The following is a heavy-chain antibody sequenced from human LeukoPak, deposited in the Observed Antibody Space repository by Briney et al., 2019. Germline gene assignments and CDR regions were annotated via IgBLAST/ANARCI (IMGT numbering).Heavy chain of an antibody. J-gene: IGHJ4*02. V-gene: IGHV1-2*02. D-gene: IGHD3-22*01. CDR2: INPNSGGT. CDR1: GYTFTGYY. CDR3: ARDAYYDSSALADY. Sequence: ASVKVSCKASGYTFTGYYMHWVRQAPGQALEWMGWINPNSGGTNYAQKFQGRVTMTRDTSISTTYVELSRLRCDDTAVYYCARDAYYDSSALADYWGQGTLVTVSS.